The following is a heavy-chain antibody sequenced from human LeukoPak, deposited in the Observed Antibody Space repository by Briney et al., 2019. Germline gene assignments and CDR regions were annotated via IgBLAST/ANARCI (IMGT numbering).Heavy chain of an antibody. Sequence: SETLSLTCTVSGGSISSSSYYWGWIRQPPGTGLEWIGSIYYSGSTYYNPSLKSRVTISVDTSKNHFSLKLSSVTAADTAVYYCARGAHYYDSSGSFDYWGQGTLVTVSS. CDR2: IYYSGST. CDR1: GGSISSSSYY. V-gene: IGHV4-39*02. CDR3: ARGAHYYDSSGSFDY. D-gene: IGHD3-22*01. J-gene: IGHJ4*02.